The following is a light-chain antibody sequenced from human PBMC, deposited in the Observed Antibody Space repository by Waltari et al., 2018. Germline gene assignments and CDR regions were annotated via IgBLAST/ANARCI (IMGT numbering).Light chain of an antibody. CDR2: GAS. J-gene: IGKJ3*01. Sequence: IVMTQSPATLAVSPGERATLPCRASQPVTNKLAWYQPEPGPAPRLLLYGASTRAAGIPARFSGSQSGSEFTLTISNVQSEDFAVYYCQQHNNWPLTFGPGTKVDVK. CDR3: QQHNNWPLT. CDR1: QPVTNK. V-gene: IGKV3-15*01.